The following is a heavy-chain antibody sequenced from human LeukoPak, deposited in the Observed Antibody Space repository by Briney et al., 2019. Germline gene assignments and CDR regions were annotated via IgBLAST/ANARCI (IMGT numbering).Heavy chain of an antibody. D-gene: IGHD3-3*01. Sequence: ASVKVSCKASGYTITGYYMHWVRQAPGQGLEWVGWINANNDGSVYAQKFQGRVTMTRDTSINTAYMELSRLRSDDTAVYYCARKRGVGVDTNAFDMWGQGTMVTVSS. V-gene: IGHV1-2*02. J-gene: IGHJ3*02. CDR3: ARKRGVGVDTNAFDM. CDR2: INANNDGS. CDR1: GYTITGYY.